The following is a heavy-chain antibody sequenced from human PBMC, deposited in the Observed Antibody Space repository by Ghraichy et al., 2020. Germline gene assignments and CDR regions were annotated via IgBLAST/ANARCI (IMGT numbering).Heavy chain of an antibody. V-gene: IGHV1-69*13. CDR1: GGTFSSYA. CDR2: IIPIFGTA. D-gene: IGHD5-12*01. CDR3: ARGSDSGYHGVYYYYGMDV. Sequence: VKVSCKASGGTFSSYAISWVRQAPGQGLEWMGGIIPIFGTANYAQKFQGRVTITADESTSTAYMELSSLRSEDTAVYYCARGSDSGYHGVYYYYGMDVWGQGTTVTVSS. J-gene: IGHJ6*02.